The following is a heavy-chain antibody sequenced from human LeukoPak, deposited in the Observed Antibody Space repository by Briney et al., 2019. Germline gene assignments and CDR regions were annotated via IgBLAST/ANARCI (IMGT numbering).Heavy chain of an antibody. CDR2: VYKSGST. D-gene: IGHD6-19*01. Sequence: SETLSLTCSVPGGSISTYQWSWIRQSPRKGLERGGNVYKSGSTNYTHSLKSRVIISVDTSKNQLSLKLSSVTASDTAVYYCARDRPQWLAAFDYWGQGTLVTVSS. CDR1: GGSISTYQ. V-gene: IGHV4-59*01. CDR3: ARDRPQWLAAFDY. J-gene: IGHJ4*02.